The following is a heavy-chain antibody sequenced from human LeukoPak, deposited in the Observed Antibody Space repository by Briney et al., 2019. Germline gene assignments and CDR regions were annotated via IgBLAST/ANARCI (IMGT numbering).Heavy chain of an antibody. V-gene: IGHV1-2*02. D-gene: IGHD5-12*01. J-gene: IGHJ4*02. CDR1: GYTFTGYY. CDR3: ARGISGYDLLFDY. CDR2: INPNSGGT. Sequence: ASVKVSCKASGYTFTGYYMHWVRQAPGQGLEWMGWINPNSGGTNYAQKFQGRVTMTRDTSISTAYMELSRLRSDDTAVYYCARGISGYDLLFDYWGQGTLVTVSS.